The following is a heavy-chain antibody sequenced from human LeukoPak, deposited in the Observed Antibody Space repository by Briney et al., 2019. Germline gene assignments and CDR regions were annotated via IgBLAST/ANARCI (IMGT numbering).Heavy chain of an antibody. CDR2: ISSSSSYI. CDR3: AKAIFGVVLGAFDI. D-gene: IGHD3-3*01. Sequence: GGSLRLSCAASGFTFSSYSTNWVRQAPGKGLEWVSSISSSSSYIYYADSVKGRFTISRDNAKNSLYLQMNSLRAEDTAVYYCAKAIFGVVLGAFDIWGQGTMVTVSS. J-gene: IGHJ3*02. CDR1: GFTFSSYS. V-gene: IGHV3-21*01.